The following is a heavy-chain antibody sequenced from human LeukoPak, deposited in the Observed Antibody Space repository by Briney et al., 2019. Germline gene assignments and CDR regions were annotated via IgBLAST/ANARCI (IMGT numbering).Heavy chain of an antibody. J-gene: IGHJ3*02. V-gene: IGHV4-59*01. CDR2: IYYSGTT. Sequence: SETPSLACTVSGASLSGYSWSWIRQPPGKRLEWIGYIYYSGTTNYNPSLKSRLTISVDTSKNQFSLKLTSVAAADTAVYYCARKKRAAQGFHMWGQETMVRISS. CDR1: GASLSGYS. CDR3: ARKKRAAQGFHM. D-gene: IGHD6-25*01.